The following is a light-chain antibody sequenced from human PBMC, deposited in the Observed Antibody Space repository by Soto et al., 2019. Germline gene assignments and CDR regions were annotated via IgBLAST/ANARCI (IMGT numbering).Light chain of an antibody. CDR3: QQYGSSGT. CDR2: GAS. J-gene: IGKJ1*01. CDR1: QTVSTS. V-gene: IGKV3-15*01. Sequence: EIVMTQSPATLSVSPGERATLSCRASQTVSTSLAWYQQKPGRAPRLLIYGASTRASGVPARFSGSGSGTDFTLTISRLEPEDFAVYYCQQYGSSGTFGQGTKVDIK.